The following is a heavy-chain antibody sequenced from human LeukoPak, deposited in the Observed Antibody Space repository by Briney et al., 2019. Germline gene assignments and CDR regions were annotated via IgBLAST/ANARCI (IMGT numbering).Heavy chain of an antibody. CDR3: AKRWDSTWSYFDL. V-gene: IGHV3-30*02. J-gene: IGHJ4*02. CDR2: IQYDGVNK. CDR1: GFTFTRSA. Sequence: GGSLRLSCVASGFTFTRSAMHWVRQAPGKGLEWVAFIQYDGVNKYYADSVKGRFTISRDDSQNTLYLQMNSLTVEDTAVYYCAKRWDSTWSYFDLWGQGTLVTVSS. D-gene: IGHD1-26*01.